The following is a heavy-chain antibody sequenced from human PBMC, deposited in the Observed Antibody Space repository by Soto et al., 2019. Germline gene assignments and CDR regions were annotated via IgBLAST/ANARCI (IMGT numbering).Heavy chain of an antibody. CDR1: GGSISSGGYY. CDR3: ARIDSGRVVTRLNWLAP. J-gene: IGHJ5*02. Sequence: SETLSLTCTVSGGSISSGGYYWSWIRQHPGKGLEWIGYIYYSGSTYYNPSLKSRVTISVDTSKNQFSLKLSSVTAADTAVYYCARIDSGRVVTRLNWLAPRGKGTLVTVSS. V-gene: IGHV4-31*03. CDR2: IYYSGST. D-gene: IGHD2-21*02.